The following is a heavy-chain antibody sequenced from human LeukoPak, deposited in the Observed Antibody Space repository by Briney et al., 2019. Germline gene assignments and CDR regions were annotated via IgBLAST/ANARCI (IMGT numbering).Heavy chain of an antibody. J-gene: IGHJ4*02. CDR3: AKVGAGYSSSWIDY. V-gene: IGHV3-30*18. CDR2: ISYDGSNK. Sequence: QPGRSLRLSYAASGFTFSSYGMHWVRPAPGKGPEWVAVISYDGSNKYYADSVKGRFTISRDNSKNTLYLQMNSLRAEDTAVYYCAKVGAGYSSSWIDYWGQGTLVTVSS. CDR1: GFTFSSYG. D-gene: IGHD6-13*01.